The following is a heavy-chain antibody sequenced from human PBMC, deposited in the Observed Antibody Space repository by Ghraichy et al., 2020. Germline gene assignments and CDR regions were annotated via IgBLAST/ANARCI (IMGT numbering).Heavy chain of an antibody. D-gene: IGHD3-3*01. Sequence: QTLSLTCAISGDSVSSNSAAWNWIRQSPSRGLEWLGRTYYRSKWYNDYAVSVKSRITINPDTSKNQFSLQLNSVTPEDTAVYYCARDIESDFWSGYYGGAFDYWGQGTLVTVSS. J-gene: IGHJ4*02. CDR3: ARDIESDFWSGYYGGAFDY. CDR1: GDSVSSNSAA. CDR2: TYYRSKWYN. V-gene: IGHV6-1*01.